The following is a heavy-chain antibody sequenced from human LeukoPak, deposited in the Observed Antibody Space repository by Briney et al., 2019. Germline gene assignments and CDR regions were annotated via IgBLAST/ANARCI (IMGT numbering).Heavy chain of an antibody. Sequence: ASVKVSCKASGYTFTSYYMHWVRQAPGQGLEWMGMINPSGGSTSYAQKFQGRVTMTRDTSTSTVYMELSSLRSEDTAVYYCAKEGVHGDYDYWGQGTLVTVSS. CDR1: GYTFTSYY. CDR2: INPSGGST. V-gene: IGHV1-46*01. J-gene: IGHJ4*02. CDR3: AKEGVHGDYDY. D-gene: IGHD4-17*01.